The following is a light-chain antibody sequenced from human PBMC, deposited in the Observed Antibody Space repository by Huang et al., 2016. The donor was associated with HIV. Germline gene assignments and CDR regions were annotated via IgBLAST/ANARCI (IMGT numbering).Light chain of an antibody. Sequence: EIVMTQSPATLSVSPGERATLSCRASQIVTSNLAWYQQKPGQAPRLLIYGVSTRATGIPARFSGSGSGTEFTLSINSLQSEDSAVYYCQQYNKWPLFTFGPGTKVEIK. CDR2: GVS. J-gene: IGKJ3*01. CDR3: QQYNKWPLFT. CDR1: QIVTSN. V-gene: IGKV3-15*01.